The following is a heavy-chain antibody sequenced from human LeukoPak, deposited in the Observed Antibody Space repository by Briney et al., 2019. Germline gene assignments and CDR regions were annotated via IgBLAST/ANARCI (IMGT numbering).Heavy chain of an antibody. CDR1: GFTFSSYS. CDR2: ISSSSTYI. CDR3: AKAAYSSGWYHFYYFDY. J-gene: IGHJ4*02. V-gene: IGHV3-21*04. Sequence: GGSLRLSCAASGFTFSSYSMNWVRQAPGKGLEWVSSISSSSTYIDYADPVKGRFTISRDNSKNTMYLQMNSLRAEDTAVYYCAKAAYSSGWYHFYYFDYWGQGTLVTVSS. D-gene: IGHD6-19*01.